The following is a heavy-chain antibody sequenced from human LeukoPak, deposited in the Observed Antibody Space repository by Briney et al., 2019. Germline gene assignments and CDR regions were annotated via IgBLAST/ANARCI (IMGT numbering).Heavy chain of an antibody. J-gene: IGHJ4*02. D-gene: IGHD6-19*01. Sequence: SSVTVSCMASGGIFSSYAVSWVRQAPGQGLEWMGGIIPIFGTANYAQKFQGRVTITADESTSTAYMELSSLRSEDTAVYYCARDRSAGSGWSNLDYWDQGTLVTVSS. CDR2: IIPIFGTA. V-gene: IGHV1-69*13. CDR1: GGIFSSYA. CDR3: ARDRSAGSGWSNLDY.